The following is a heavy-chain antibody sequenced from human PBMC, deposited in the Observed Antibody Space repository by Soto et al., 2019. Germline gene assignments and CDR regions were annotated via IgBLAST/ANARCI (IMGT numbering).Heavy chain of an antibody. CDR2: INPLPTSGST. J-gene: IGHJ4*02. V-gene: IGHV1-46*01. CDR3: ARDLAAAAY. D-gene: IGHD6-13*01. CDR1: GYIFTNYY. Sequence: QVQLVQSGAEVKKPGASVKVSCKASGYIFTNYYIHWVRQAPGQGLEWMAIINPLPTSGSTNYAQKFQGRVTVMMVTSTSTVYMELSSLRSEDTAIYYCARDLAAAAYWGQGTLVTVSS.